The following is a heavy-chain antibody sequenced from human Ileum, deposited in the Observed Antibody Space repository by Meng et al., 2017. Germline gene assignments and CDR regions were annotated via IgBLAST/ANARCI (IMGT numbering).Heavy chain of an antibody. V-gene: IGHV3-23*04. CDR1: GCTFSSYA. D-gene: IGHD5-18*01. CDR3: AKNPGYSSGSYYFDY. Sequence: EGQRGEAGGGGVQPGGSLRLSCAASGCTFSSYAMSGVRQAPGKGLEWVGNSTYYADSVKGRFTISRDDSKNTLYLRMNSLRAEDTAVYFCAKNPGYSSGSYYFDYWGQGTLVTVSS. CDR2: GNST. J-gene: IGHJ4*02.